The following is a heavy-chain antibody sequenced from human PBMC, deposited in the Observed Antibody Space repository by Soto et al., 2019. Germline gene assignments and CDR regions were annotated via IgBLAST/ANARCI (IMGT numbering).Heavy chain of an antibody. CDR3: AGGTGWFIAD. Sequence: ESGGGLVQPGGSLRLSCAASGFTFSSYWMNWVRQAPGKGLEWVANIKQDGTEKHYVDSVKDRFTISGDNAKSSLHLQLNSLRADDTAAYYCAGGTGWFIADWGQGTLVTVSS. CDR2: IKQDGTEK. V-gene: IGHV3-7*02. D-gene: IGHD6-19*01. CDR1: GFTFSSYW. J-gene: IGHJ4*02.